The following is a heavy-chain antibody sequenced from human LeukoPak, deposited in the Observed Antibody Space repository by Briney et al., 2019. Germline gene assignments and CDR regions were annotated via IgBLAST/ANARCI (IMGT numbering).Heavy chain of an antibody. Sequence: SETLSLTCAVSGGPFSGYFWSWIRQSSGKGLEWIGEIHNSGTTNYNPSLNSRVTISEDTSKNQFYLNLSSVTAADTAVYYCARRYYYNLGSFPFDFWGQGTLATVSS. CDR2: IHNSGTT. D-gene: IGHD3-10*01. V-gene: IGHV4-34*01. J-gene: IGHJ4*02. CDR3: ARRYYYNLGSFPFDF. CDR1: GGPFSGYF.